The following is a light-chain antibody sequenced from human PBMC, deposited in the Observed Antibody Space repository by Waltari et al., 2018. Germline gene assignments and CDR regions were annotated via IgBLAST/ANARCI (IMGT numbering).Light chain of an antibody. Sequence: QTVVTQEPSLSVSPGGTVTLTCALSSGSLSTTSYATWYQQTPGQAPRTLVYKANARSSGVPDRFSGSILGNTAALTITGAQADYESDYYCELYMGSGIWVFGGGTRLTVL. J-gene: IGLJ3*02. CDR2: KAN. CDR1: SGSLSTTSY. CDR3: ELYMGSGIWV. V-gene: IGLV8-61*01.